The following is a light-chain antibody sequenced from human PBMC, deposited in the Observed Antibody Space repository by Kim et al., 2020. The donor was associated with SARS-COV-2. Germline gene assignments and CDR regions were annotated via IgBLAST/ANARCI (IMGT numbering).Light chain of an antibody. J-gene: IGLJ3*02. CDR2: QDA. Sequence: SYELTQPPSVSVSPGQTASITCSGDKLGDKYACWYQQKPGQSPVLVIYQDAKRPSGIPARLSGSKSGNTATLTISGTQAADEADYYCQVWDSSPGVFGGG. V-gene: IGLV3-1*01. CDR1: KLGDKY. CDR3: QVWDSSPGV.